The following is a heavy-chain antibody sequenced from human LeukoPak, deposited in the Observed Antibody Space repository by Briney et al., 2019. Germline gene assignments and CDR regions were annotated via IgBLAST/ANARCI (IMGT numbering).Heavy chain of an antibody. Sequence: GRSLRLSCAASVFTLSSYSMNWVRHARGKGLEWVSSISSSSRYIYYTDSVKGRFHISRDNAKNSLYLEMNSLRGEDTGVYYCARVVDGYNYFSYWGEGTLVTVSS. D-gene: IGHD5-24*01. CDR2: ISSSSRYI. CDR1: VFTLSSYS. V-gene: IGHV3-21*01. CDR3: ARVVDGYNYFSY. J-gene: IGHJ4*02.